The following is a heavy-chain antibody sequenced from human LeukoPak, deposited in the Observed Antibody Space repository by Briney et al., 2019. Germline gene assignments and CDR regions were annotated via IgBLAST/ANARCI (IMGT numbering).Heavy chain of an antibody. Sequence: GGSLRLSCAASGFTFSDYYMSWIRQAPGKGLEWVSYISSSGSTIYYADSVKGRFTISRDNAKNSLYLQMNSLRAEDTAVYHCARDRRGSGYDPGVIGYWGQGTLVTVSS. J-gene: IGHJ4*02. CDR2: ISSSGSTI. D-gene: IGHD5-12*01. CDR3: ARDRRGSGYDPGVIGY. V-gene: IGHV3-11*01. CDR1: GFTFSDYY.